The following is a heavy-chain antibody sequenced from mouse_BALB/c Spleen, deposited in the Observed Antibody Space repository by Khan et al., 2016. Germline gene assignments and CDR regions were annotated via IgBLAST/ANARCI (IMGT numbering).Heavy chain of an antibody. D-gene: IGHD1-2*01. CDR2: IDPANGNT. Sequence: VQLKQSGAELVKPGASVKLSCTASGFNIKDTYMHWVKQRPEQGLEWIGRIDPANGNTKYDPKFQGKATITADTSSNTAYLQLSSLTSEDTAVYYCARGSTAPHWYFDVWGAGTTVTVSS. J-gene: IGHJ1*01. V-gene: IGHV14-3*02. CDR1: GFNIKDTY. CDR3: ARGSTAPHWYFDV.